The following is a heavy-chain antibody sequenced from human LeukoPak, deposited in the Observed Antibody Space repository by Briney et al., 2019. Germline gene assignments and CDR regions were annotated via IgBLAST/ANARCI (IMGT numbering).Heavy chain of an antibody. Sequence: SETLSLTCSVCGCSIRGRSYYWGWIPQPPGKGLEWLGSIYYSGSTYYNPSLKSRVAISVDTSKNQFSLKVSSVTAADTAVYYCARQGTLGSYQTFDYWGQGTLVTVSS. J-gene: IGHJ4*02. D-gene: IGHD3-16*02. CDR1: GCSIRGRSYY. CDR2: IYYSGST. V-gene: IGHV4-39*01. CDR3: ARQGTLGSYQTFDY.